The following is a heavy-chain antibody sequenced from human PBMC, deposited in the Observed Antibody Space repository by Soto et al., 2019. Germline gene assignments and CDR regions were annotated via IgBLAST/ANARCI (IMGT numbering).Heavy chain of an antibody. V-gene: IGHV3-33*01. CDR1: GFTFSSYG. J-gene: IGHJ3*02. Sequence: GGSLRLSCAASGFTFSSYGMHWVRQAPGKGLEWVAVIWYDGSNKYYADSVKGRFTISRDNSKNTLYLQMNSLRAEDTAVYYCAREQGVQDAFDIWGQGTMVTVSS. D-gene: IGHD2-8*01. CDR2: IWYDGSNK. CDR3: AREQGVQDAFDI.